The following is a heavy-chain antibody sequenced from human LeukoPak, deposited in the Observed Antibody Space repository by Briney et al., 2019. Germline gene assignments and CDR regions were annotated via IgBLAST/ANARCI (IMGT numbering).Heavy chain of an antibody. V-gene: IGHV3-23*01. J-gene: IGHJ2*01. Sequence: PGGSLRLSCAASGFTVSSNYMSWVRQAPGKGLEWVSAITGSGGSTYYADSVKGRFTISRDNSKNTLYLQMNSLRAEDTAVYYCAKDTASSWWYFDLWGRGTLVTVSS. CDR3: AKDTASSWWYFDL. CDR2: ITGSGGST. D-gene: IGHD5-18*01. CDR1: GFTVSSNY.